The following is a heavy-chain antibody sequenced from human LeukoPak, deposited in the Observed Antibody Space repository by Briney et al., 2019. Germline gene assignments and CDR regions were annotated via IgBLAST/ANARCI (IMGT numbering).Heavy chain of an antibody. V-gene: IGHV3-48*04. J-gene: IGHJ4*02. D-gene: IGHD6-19*01. CDR2: ISSSGSTI. CDR1: GFTFSSYS. CDR3: ARAEYSSGWYDY. Sequence: GGSLRLSCAASGFTFSSYSMNWVRQAPGKGLEWVSYISSSGSTIYYADSVKGRFTISRDNAKNSLYLQMNSLRAEDTAVYYCARAEYSSGWYDYWGQGTLVTVSS.